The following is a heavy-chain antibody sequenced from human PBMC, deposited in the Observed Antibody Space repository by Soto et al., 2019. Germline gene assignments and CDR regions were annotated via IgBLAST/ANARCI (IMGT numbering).Heavy chain of an antibody. CDR1: GDSVSSNSAG. CDR2: TYYKSKWYY. J-gene: IGHJ6*03. CDR3: ASWSWDDASGHYYTDA. D-gene: IGHD1-1*01. Sequence: SQTLSLTCDISGDSVSSNSAGWNWIRQTPSRGLEWLGRTYYKSKWYYTYAASVKSRITVSPDTSKNQFSLQLTSVTPEDTAVYYCASWSWDDASGHYYTDAWHNGTTVT. V-gene: IGHV6-1*01.